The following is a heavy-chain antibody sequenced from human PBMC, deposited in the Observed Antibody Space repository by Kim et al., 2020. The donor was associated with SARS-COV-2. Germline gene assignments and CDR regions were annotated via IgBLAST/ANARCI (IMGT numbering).Heavy chain of an antibody. CDR1: GFTFSGFR. J-gene: IGHJ4*02. D-gene: IGHD1-26*01. Sequence: GVSLRLSCAASGFTFSGFRMSWVRQAPGKGLEWVANINQDGNEKSYVDSVKGRFTISRDNAKNSLYLQINSLRAEDTAVYYCARGWDFSRLFDYWGQGTLVTVSS. CDR3: ARGWDFSRLFDY. V-gene: IGHV3-7*01. CDR2: INQDGNEK.